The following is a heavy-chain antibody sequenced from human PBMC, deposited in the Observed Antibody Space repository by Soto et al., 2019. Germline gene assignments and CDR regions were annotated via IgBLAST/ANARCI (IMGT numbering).Heavy chain of an antibody. J-gene: IGHJ6*02. CDR1: GGTFSSYA. D-gene: IGHD1-26*01. Sequence: EASVKVSCKASGGTFSSYAISWVRQAPGQGLEWMGGIIPIFGTANYAQKFQGRVTITADKSTSTAYMELSSLRSEDTAVYYCARVDSGSPDDYYYGLDVWGQGTTVTVSS. V-gene: IGHV1-69*06. CDR2: IIPIFGTA. CDR3: ARVDSGSPDDYYYGLDV.